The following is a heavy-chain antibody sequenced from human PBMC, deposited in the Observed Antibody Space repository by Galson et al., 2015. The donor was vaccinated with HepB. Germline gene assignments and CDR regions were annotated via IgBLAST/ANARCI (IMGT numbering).Heavy chain of an antibody. J-gene: IGHJ6*03. CDR1: GGTFSSYA. CDR3: ARRRKGYCSSTSCYEDYYYYMDV. CDR2: IIPIFGTA. Sequence: SVKVSCKASGGTFSSYAISWVRQAPGQGLEWMGGIIPIFGTANYAQKFQGRVTITADESTSTAYMELSSLRSEDTAVYYCARRRKGYCSSTSCYEDYYYYMDVWGKGTTVTVSS. V-gene: IGHV1-69*13. D-gene: IGHD2-2*01.